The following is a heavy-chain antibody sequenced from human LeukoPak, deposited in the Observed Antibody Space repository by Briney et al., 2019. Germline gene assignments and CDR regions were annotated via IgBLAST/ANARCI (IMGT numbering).Heavy chain of an antibody. CDR1: GYSFTNYL. CDR3: ARRVTSGTAGGSFDI. D-gene: IGHD1-1*01. J-gene: IGHJ3*02. CDR2: INPRHSHA. V-gene: IGHV5-51*01. Sequence: GESLKISCEGSGYSFTNYLSVWLRQMPGIGLEWMGVINPRHSHAIYSPSFQGQLTISVDKSISTAYLQWGSLKTSDTAIYYCARRVTSGTAGGSFDIWGQGTMVSVSS.